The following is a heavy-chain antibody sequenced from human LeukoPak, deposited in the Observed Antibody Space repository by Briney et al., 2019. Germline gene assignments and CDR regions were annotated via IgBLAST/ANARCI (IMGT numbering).Heavy chain of an antibody. CDR3: ARHYLSDGILSTFAP. CDR1: GGSISSSPYY. CDR2: IYYRGST. Sequence: SETLSLTCTVSGGSISSSPYYWGWIRQPPGKGLEWIGTIYYRGSTYSNPSLNSRVTISLDTSKNQFSLRLRSVTAADTALYYCARHYLSDGILSTFAPWGQGTLVTVSS. D-gene: IGHD2-2*01. V-gene: IGHV4-39*01. J-gene: IGHJ5*02.